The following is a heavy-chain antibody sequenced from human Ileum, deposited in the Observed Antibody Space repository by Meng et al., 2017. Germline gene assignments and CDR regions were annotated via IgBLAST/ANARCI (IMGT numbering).Heavy chain of an antibody. CDR2: ISHSGSA. D-gene: IGHD4-23*01. V-gene: IGHV4-4*02. CDR3: ARHGGYSQAF. Sequence: QFRESGASSVGPLWTLVLPCAISNGVISSYTYLEWVRSSHWKGLEWMGQISHSGSAYYNPSLKSRVTMSVDKSTSQFSLMLTSVTAADTAIYYCARHGGYSQAFWGQGTLVTVSS. CDR1: NGVISSYTY. J-gene: IGHJ4*02.